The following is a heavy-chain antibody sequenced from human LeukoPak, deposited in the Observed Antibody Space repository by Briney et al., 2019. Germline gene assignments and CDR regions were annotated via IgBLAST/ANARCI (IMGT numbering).Heavy chain of an antibody. J-gene: IGHJ4*02. CDR1: GYSFPNYW. CDR2: IYPGDSDT. CDR3: ARGDSITLDY. Sequence: GESLKISCKGSGYSFPNYWIGWVRQMPGKGLERMATIYPGDSDTRYSPSFQGQVTISADKSISTAYLQWSSLKASDTAMYYCARGDSITLDYWGQGTLVAVSS. D-gene: IGHD4-11*01. V-gene: IGHV5-51*01.